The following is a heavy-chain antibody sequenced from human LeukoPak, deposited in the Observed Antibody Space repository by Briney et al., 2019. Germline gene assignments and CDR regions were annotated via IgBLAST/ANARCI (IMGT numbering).Heavy chain of an antibody. D-gene: IGHD2-15*01. CDR2: TIPIFGTA. J-gene: IGHJ6*02. Sequence: SVKVSCKASGYTFSNYAISWVRQAPGQGLEWMGGTIPIFGTAHYAQKFQGRVTIAADGSTSTVYMELSSLRSENTAVYYCARAHSRNYYYYGIDVWGQGTTVTVSS. CDR1: GYTFSNYA. CDR3: ARAHSRNYYYYGIDV. V-gene: IGHV1-69*01.